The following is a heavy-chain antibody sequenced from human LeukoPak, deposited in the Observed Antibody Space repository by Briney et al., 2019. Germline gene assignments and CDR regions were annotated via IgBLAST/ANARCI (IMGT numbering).Heavy chain of an antibody. D-gene: IGHD3-22*01. J-gene: IGHJ3*02. CDR2: INPNVGGT. CDR3: ARDQYYYDSSGYYDAFDI. V-gene: IGHV1-2*02. CDR1: GYTFTDYY. Sequence: ASVKVSCKASGYTFTDYYMHWVRQAPGQGLEWMGWINPNVGGTNYAQRFQGRVTMTRDTSISTAYMELSSLRSEDTAVYYCARDQYYYDSSGYYDAFDIWGQGTMVTVSS.